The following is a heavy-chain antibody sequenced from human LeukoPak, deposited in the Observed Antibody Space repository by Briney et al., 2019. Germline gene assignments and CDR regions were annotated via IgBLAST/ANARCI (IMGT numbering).Heavy chain of an antibody. CDR3: ARGGSLVRGVPPSFFDF. CDR1: GFNFSHYA. D-gene: IGHD3-10*01. Sequence: RGSLRLSCAASGFNFSHYAMHWVRQAPGKGLEYVSAINTKGDITYYANSVKGRFAISRDNSRNTLYLQLGSLRAEDMSVYYCARGGSLVRGVPPSFFDFWGQGTLVTVSS. CDR2: INTKGDIT. V-gene: IGHV3-64*01. J-gene: IGHJ4*02.